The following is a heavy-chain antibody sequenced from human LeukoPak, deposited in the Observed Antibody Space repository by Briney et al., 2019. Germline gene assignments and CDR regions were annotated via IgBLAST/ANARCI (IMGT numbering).Heavy chain of an antibody. CDR3: ARPLRVTMIRGAAFRASSDFDP. Sequence: ASVKVSCKSSGYIFTAYYMHWVRQAPGQGLEWMGWINLNTGGTKYAQRFQDRVTMTRDTSISTAYMEVSRLRYDDTAVYYCARPLRVTMIRGAAFRASSDFDPWGQGTLVTVSS. D-gene: IGHD3-10*01. CDR1: GYIFTAYY. CDR2: INLNTGGT. V-gene: IGHV1-2*02. J-gene: IGHJ5*02.